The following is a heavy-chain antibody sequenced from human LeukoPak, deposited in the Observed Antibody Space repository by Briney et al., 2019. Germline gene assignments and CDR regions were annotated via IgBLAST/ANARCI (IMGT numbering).Heavy chain of an antibody. CDR3: ARDLAAAGLRIDY. CDR1: GYTLTGYY. D-gene: IGHD6-13*01. CDR2: INPNSGGT. Sequence: ASVKVSCKASGYTLTGYYMHWVRQAPGQGLEWMGWINPNSGGTNYAQKFQGRVTMTRDTSISTAYMELSRLGSDDTAVYYCARDLAAAGLRIDYWGQGTLVTVSS. V-gene: IGHV1-2*02. J-gene: IGHJ4*02.